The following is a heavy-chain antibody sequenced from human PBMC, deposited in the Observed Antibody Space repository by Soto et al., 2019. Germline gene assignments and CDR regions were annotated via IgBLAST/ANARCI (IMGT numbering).Heavy chain of an antibody. V-gene: IGHV1-69*13. CDR1: GGTFSSYA. CDR3: ASPLLYDSSGYSDY. D-gene: IGHD3-22*01. CDR2: IIPIFGTA. J-gene: IGHJ4*02. Sequence: AAVKVSCKASGGTFSSYAISWVRQAPGQGLEWMGGIIPIFGTANYAQKFQGRVTITADESTSTAYMELSSLRSEDTAVYYCASPLLYDSSGYSDYWGQATLVTVSS.